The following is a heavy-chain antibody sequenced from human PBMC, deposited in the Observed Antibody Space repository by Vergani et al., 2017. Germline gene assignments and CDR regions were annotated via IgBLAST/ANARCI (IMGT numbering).Heavy chain of an antibody. CDR2: ISSSSSYI. V-gene: IGHV3-21*01. D-gene: IGHD4-17*01. CDR3: ARDRAGDYSSYGMDV. J-gene: IGHJ6*02. CDR1: GFTFSSYS. Sequence: EVQLVESGGGLVKPGGSLRLSCAVSGFTFSSYSMNWVRQAPGKGLEWVSSISSSSSYISYADSVKGRFTISRDNAKNSLYLQMNSLRAEDTAVYYCARDRAGDYSSYGMDVWGQXP.